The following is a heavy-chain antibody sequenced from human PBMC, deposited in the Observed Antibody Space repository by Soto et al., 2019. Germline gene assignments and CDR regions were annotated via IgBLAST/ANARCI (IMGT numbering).Heavy chain of an antibody. J-gene: IGHJ4*02. D-gene: IGHD5-18*01. CDR3: ARHRYSYGVYYFDY. CDR1: GGSISNYY. CDR2: IYYSGST. V-gene: IGHV4-59*08. Sequence: SETLSLTCIVSGGSISNYYWSWIRQPPGKGLEWIGYIYYSGSTNYNPSLTSRVTISVDTSENQFSLKLSSVTAADMAVYYCARHRYSYGVYYFDYWGQGTLVTVSS.